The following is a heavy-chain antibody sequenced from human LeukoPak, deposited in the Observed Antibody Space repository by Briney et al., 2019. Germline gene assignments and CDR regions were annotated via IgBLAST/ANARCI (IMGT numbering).Heavy chain of an antibody. V-gene: IGHV1-8*01. CDR2: MNPKSGNV. CDR3: VRGPLAGYYYRSGHWAYYFQY. D-gene: IGHD3-22*01. CDR1: GYTFKSYD. Sequence: ASVKLSCKASGYTFKSYDINWVRQTAGQGLEWMGWMNPKSGNVGYAQEFQDRLTLTRNTSINTAYLELSSLRYDETAMYYCVRGPLAGYYYRSGHWAYYFQYWGQGTLVTVSS. J-gene: IGHJ4*02.